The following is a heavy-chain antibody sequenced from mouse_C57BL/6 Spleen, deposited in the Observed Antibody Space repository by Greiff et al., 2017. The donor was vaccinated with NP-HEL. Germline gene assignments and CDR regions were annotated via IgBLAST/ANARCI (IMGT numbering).Heavy chain of an antibody. D-gene: IGHD1-1*01. CDR3: ARRDYYGSSLDY. V-gene: IGHV3-6*01. Sequence: EVHLVESGPGLVKPSQSLSLTCSVTGYSITSGYYWNWIRQFPGNKLEWMGYISYDGSNNYNPSLKNRISITRDTSNNQFFLKLNSVTTEDTATYYCARRDYYGSSLDYWGQGTTLTVSS. CDR1: GYSITSGYY. J-gene: IGHJ2*01. CDR2: ISYDGSN.